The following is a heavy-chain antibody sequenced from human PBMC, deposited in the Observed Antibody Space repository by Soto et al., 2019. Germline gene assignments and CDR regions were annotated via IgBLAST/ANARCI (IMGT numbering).Heavy chain of an antibody. CDR1: GGSISSRDSY. J-gene: IGHJ4*02. CDR3: ARGFGRSHFDY. Sequence: LSLTCPVSGGSISSRDSYWGWIRQPPGKGLEWIGSFHYSGSTYYNPSLKSRVTISVDTSKNQLSLRVTSVTAADTAVYYCARGFGRSHFDYWGQGTLVTVSS. V-gene: IGHV4-39*01. CDR2: FHYSGST. D-gene: IGHD3-16*01.